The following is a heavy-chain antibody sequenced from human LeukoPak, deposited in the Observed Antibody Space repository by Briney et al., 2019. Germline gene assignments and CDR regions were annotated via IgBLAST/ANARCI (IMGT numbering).Heavy chain of an antibody. CDR1: GYTFTGYY. CDR2: INPSSGCT. CDR3: ARGSSIHVLLYHYYYMDV. D-gene: IGHD2-2*01. J-gene: IGHJ6*03. Sequence: ASVKVSCKASGYTFTGYYMHWVRQAPGQGLEWMGWINPSSGCTNYAQNFQDRVAMTRDTSISTAYMELSSLRSDDTAVYYCARGSSIHVLLYHYYYMDVWGKGTTVAVAS. V-gene: IGHV1-2*02.